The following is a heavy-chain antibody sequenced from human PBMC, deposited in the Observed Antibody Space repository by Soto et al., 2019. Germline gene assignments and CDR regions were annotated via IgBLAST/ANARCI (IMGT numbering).Heavy chain of an antibody. CDR1: GGSISSSSYY. V-gene: IGHV4-39*01. D-gene: IGHD4-4*01. Sequence: QLQLQESGPGLVKPSETLSLTCTVSGGSISSSSYYWGWIRQHPGKGLEWIGSIYYSGRTYYNPYLTDRVPISVDTSKNQFSLKLSSVTAADTAVYYCARHLSLTTLGYWGQGTLVTVSS. CDR2: IYYSGRT. CDR3: ARHLSLTTLGY. J-gene: IGHJ4*02.